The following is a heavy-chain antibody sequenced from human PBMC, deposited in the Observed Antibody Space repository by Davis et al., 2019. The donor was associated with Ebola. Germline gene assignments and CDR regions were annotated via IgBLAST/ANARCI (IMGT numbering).Heavy chain of an antibody. CDR3: ARGIWYCSGGSCFLYDYYGMDV. V-gene: IGHV3-48*01. Sequence: GESLKISCAASGFTFSSYSMNWVRQAPGKGLEWVSYISSSSSTIYYADSVKGRFTISRDNAKNSLYLQMNSLRAEDTAVYYCARGIWYCSGGSCFLYDYYGMDVWGKGTTVTVSS. CDR1: GFTFSSYS. D-gene: IGHD2-15*01. J-gene: IGHJ6*04. CDR2: ISSSSSTI.